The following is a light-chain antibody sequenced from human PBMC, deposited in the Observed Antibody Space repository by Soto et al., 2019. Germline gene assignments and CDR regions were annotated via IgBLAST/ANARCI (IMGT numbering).Light chain of an antibody. V-gene: IGKV1-5*03. CDR2: KAS. Sequence: DIQMTQSPSTLSASVGDRVTITCRASQSISSWLAWYQQKPGKDPKLLIYKASSLEGGVPSRFTGSGSGTDFTLTISSLQPDDFATYYCQQYHSYSLAFGRGTKVDIK. J-gene: IGKJ4*01. CDR1: QSISSW. CDR3: QQYHSYSLA.